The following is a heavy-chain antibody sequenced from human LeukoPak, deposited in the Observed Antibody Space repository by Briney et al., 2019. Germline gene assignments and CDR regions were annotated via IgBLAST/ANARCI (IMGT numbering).Heavy chain of an antibody. J-gene: IGHJ3*02. CDR1: GYTFTGYY. CDR3: ARVGIYSGSDSPALDI. Sequence: ASVKVSCKASGYTFTGYYMHWVRQAPGQGLEWMGWINPNSGGTNYAQKFQGRVTMTRDTSISTAYMELSRLRSDDTAVYYCARVGIYSGSDSPALDIWGQETMVTVSS. D-gene: IGHD1-26*01. V-gene: IGHV1-2*02. CDR2: INPNSGGT.